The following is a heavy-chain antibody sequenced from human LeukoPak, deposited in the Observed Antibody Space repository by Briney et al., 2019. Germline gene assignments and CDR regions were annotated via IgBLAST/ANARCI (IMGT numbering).Heavy chain of an antibody. D-gene: IGHD3-10*01. CDR2: ISSASNSI. CDR3: PKDLTSDFGGAFDP. Sequence: GGSLRLSCVASGFTFSDYSFNWVRQAPGKGLEWVAYISSASNSISYGDSMKGRVTISRDNAKSSVYLQMNSLRAEDTAVYYCPKDLTSDFGGAFDPWGQGTLVTVSS. V-gene: IGHV3-48*04. J-gene: IGHJ5*02. CDR1: GFTFSDYS.